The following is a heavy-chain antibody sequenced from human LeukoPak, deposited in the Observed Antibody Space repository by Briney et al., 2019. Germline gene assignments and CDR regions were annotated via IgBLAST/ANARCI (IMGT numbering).Heavy chain of an antibody. CDR1: GGSFSGYY. D-gene: IGHD3-10*01. Sequence: PSETLSLTCAVYGGSFSGYYWSWIRQPPGKGLEWIGEINHSGSTNYNPSLKSRVTISVDTSKNQFSLKLSSVTAADTAVYYCAGSAYYYGSGSFPFDYWGQGTLVTVSS. V-gene: IGHV4-34*01. CDR3: AGSAYYYGSGSFPFDY. J-gene: IGHJ4*02. CDR2: INHSGST.